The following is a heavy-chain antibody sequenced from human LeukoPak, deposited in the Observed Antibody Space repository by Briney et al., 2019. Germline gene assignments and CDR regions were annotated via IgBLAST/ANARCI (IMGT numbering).Heavy chain of an antibody. Sequence: GGSLRLSCAPSGFTFSSYAMSWVRQAPGKGLEWVSAISVSGGSTYYADSVKGRFTISRDNSKNTLYLQMNSLRAEDTAVYYCAKDRGSVEMATVVDYWGQGTLVTVSS. CDR3: AKDRGSVEMATVVDY. D-gene: IGHD5-24*01. V-gene: IGHV3-23*01. CDR2: ISVSGGST. CDR1: GFTFSSYA. J-gene: IGHJ4*02.